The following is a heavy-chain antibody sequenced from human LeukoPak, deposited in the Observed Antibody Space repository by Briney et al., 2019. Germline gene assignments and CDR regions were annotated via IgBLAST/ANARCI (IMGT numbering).Heavy chain of an antibody. V-gene: IGHV4-39*07. J-gene: IGHJ6*02. CDR1: GGSISSSSYY. CDR3: ARWGSPEAYYYYGMDV. Sequence: SETLTLTCTVSGGSISSSSYYWGWIRQPPGKGLEWIGSIYYSGSTYYNPSLKSRVTISVDTSKNQFSLKLSSVTAADTAVYYCARWGSPEAYYYYGMDVWGQGTTVTVSS. D-gene: IGHD3-16*01. CDR2: IYYSGST.